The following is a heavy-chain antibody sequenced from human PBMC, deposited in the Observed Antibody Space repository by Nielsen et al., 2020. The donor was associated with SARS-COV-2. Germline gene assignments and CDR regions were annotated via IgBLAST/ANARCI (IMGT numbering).Heavy chain of an antibody. J-gene: IGHJ4*02. CDR3: AKDWTAIVVVPSGGVDY. V-gene: IGHV3-30*18. CDR1: GFTFSNAW. CDR2: ISYDGGNK. D-gene: IGHD2-15*01. Sequence: GESLKISCVVSGFTFSNAWMSWVRQAPGKGLEWVAAISYDGGNKYYVDSVKGRFTISRDNSKNTLYLQMSSLREEDTAVYYCAKDWTAIVVVPSGGVDYWGQGTRVTVSS.